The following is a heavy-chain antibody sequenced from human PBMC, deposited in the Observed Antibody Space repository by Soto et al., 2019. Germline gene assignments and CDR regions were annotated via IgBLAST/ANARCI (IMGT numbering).Heavy chain of an antibody. Sequence: QVQLQQWGAGLLKPSETLSLTCAVYGGSFSGYYWSWIRQPPGKGLEWIGEINHSGSTNYNPSLKSRVTISVEPAKNQFSLKLSSVTAAGTAVYYCARGLSIAVAGILFDYWGQGTLVTVSS. CDR2: INHSGST. J-gene: IGHJ4*02. CDR1: GGSFSGYY. CDR3: ARGLSIAVAGILFDY. V-gene: IGHV4-34*01. D-gene: IGHD6-19*01.